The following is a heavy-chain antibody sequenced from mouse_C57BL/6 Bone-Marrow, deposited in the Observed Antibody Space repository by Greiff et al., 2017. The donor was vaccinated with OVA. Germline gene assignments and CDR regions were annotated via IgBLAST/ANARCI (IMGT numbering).Heavy chain of an antibody. Sequence: VKLMESGAELARPGASVKLSCKASGYTFTSYGISWVKQRTGQGLEWIGEIYPRSGNTYYNEKFKGKATLTADKSYSTAYMELRSLTSEDSAVYFCARGSFWFAYWGKGTLVTVSA. CDR2: IYPRSGNT. J-gene: IGHJ3*01. CDR1: GYTFTSYG. CDR3: ARGSFWFAY. V-gene: IGHV1-81*01.